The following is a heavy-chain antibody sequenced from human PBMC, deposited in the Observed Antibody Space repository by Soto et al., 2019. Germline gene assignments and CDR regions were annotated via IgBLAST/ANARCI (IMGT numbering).Heavy chain of an antibody. CDR2: IYWDDDK. Sequence: GSGPTLVNPTQTLTLTCTFSGFSLSTSGVGVGWIRQPPGKALEWLALIYWDDDKRYSPSLKSRLTITKDTSKDQVVLTMTNMDPVDTATYYCAHSSGEEYCGGDCYPPGWFDPWGQGTLVTVSS. CDR1: GFSLSTSGVG. D-gene: IGHD2-21*02. V-gene: IGHV2-5*02. CDR3: AHSSGEEYCGGDCYPPGWFDP. J-gene: IGHJ5*02.